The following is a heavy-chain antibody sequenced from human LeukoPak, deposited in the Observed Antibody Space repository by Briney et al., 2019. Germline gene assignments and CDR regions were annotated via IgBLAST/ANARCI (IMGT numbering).Heavy chain of an antibody. CDR3: ARVRATVTTPYNWFDP. CDR2: IYYSGST. D-gene: IGHD4-17*01. J-gene: IGHJ5*02. V-gene: IGHV4-59*01. CDR1: GGSISSYY. Sequence: SETLSLTCTVSGGSISSYYWSWIRQPPGKGLEGIGYIYYSGSTNYNPSLKSRVTISVDTSKNQFSLKLSSVTAADTAVYYCARVRATVTTPYNWFDPWGQGTLVTVSS.